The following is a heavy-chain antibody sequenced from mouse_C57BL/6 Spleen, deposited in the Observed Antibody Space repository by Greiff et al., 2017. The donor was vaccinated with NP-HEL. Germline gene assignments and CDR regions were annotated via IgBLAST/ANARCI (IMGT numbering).Heavy chain of an antibody. V-gene: IGHV1-7*01. CDR1: GYTFTSYW. D-gene: IGHD2-4*01. CDR3: ASYYDEDWYFDV. Sequence: QVQLQQSGAELAKPGASVKMSCKASGYTFTSYWMHWVKQRPGQGLEWIGYINPSTGYTEYNQKFKDKATLTADKSSSTAYMQLSSLTSEDSAVYYCASYYDEDWYFDVWGAGTTVTVSS. CDR2: INPSTGYT. J-gene: IGHJ1*01.